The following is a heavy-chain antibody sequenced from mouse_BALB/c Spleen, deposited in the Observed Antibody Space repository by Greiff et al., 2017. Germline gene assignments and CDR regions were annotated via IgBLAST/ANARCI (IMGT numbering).Heavy chain of an antibody. D-gene: IGHD2-1*01. J-gene: IGHJ4*01. CDR1: GFTFSDYD. CDR2: ISDGGSYT. CDR3: ARDGNYYALDY. Sequence: EVQGVESGGGLVKPGGSLKLSCAASGFTFSDYDMYWVRQTPEKRLEWVATISDGGSYTYYPDSVKGRFTISRDNAKNNLYLQMSSLKSEDTAMYYCARDGNYYALDYWGQGTTVTVSS. V-gene: IGHV5-4*02.